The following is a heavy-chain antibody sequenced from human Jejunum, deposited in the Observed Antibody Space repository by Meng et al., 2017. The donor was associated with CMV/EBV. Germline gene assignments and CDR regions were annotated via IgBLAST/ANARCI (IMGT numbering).Heavy chain of an antibody. CDR1: GFTFKTNT. V-gene: IGHV3-21*01. D-gene: IGHD2-21*02. CDR3: ARDYRRGDGSG. J-gene: IGHJ4*02. CDR2: ITISNTYI. Sequence: CAAFGFTFKTNTRNWVRRAPGKGLGWVSSITISNTYIYYADSAKGRFTISRDNAKNSLYLQMNSLRADDTAVYYCARDYRRGDGSGWGQGTLVTVSS.